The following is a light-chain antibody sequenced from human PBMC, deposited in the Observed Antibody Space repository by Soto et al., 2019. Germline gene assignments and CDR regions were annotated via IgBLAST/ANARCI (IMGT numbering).Light chain of an antibody. V-gene: IGKV3-20*01. J-gene: IGKJ1*01. Sequence: EIVLTQSPGTLSLSPGERATLSCRASQSVSTTYFAWYQQKYGQAPRLLIYGTSSRATGIPDRFSGSGSGTDSTLTISRLEPEDFAVYFCQQYVTSPWTFGQGTKVEIK. CDR2: GTS. CDR1: QSVSTTY. CDR3: QQYVTSPWT.